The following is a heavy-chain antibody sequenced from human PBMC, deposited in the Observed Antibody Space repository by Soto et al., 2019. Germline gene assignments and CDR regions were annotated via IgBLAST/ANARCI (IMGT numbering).Heavy chain of an antibody. CDR3: GYGY. CDR1: GFTVSSSNY. D-gene: IGHD5-12*01. J-gene: IGHJ4*02. CDR2: IYTGGTT. Sequence: EVQLVESGGGLIQPGGSLRLSCVVSGFTVSSSNYMSWVRQAPGKGLEWVSVIYTGGTTYYADSVKGRFTISRDNSKNTLYLQMNSLRAEDTAVYCHGYGYWGQGTLVTVSS. V-gene: IGHV3-53*01.